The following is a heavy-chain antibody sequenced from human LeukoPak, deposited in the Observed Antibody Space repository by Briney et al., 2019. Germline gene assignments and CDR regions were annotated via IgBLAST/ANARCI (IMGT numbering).Heavy chain of an antibody. V-gene: IGHV3-7*03. Sequence: GGSLRLSCAASGFTFSNYWMSWVRQAPGKGLEWVANIKQEGSEKYHVDSVKGRFTISRDNAKNSLYLQMNSLRAEDTAVYFCARVSSGYYLDYWGQGTLVAVSS. CDR3: ARVSSGYYLDY. CDR1: GFTFSNYW. CDR2: IKQEGSEK. J-gene: IGHJ4*02. D-gene: IGHD3-22*01.